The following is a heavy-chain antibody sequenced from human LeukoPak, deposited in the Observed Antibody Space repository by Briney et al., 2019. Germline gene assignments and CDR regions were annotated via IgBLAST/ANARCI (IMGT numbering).Heavy chain of an antibody. J-gene: IGHJ5*02. Sequence: PSETLSLTCTVSGGSITSGCWSWIRQPPGKGLEWIGCIYYSGTTNHNPSLKSRVTISLDTSKSQSSLKLSSVTAADTAVYYCARDQNYYDGSGFSTWFDPWGQGTLVTVSS. V-gene: IGHV4-59*01. CDR3: ARDQNYYDGSGFSTWFDP. CDR2: IYYSGTT. CDR1: GGSITSGC. D-gene: IGHD3-22*01.